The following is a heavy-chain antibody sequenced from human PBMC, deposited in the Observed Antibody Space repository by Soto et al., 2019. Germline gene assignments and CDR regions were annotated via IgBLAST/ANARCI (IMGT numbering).Heavy chain of an antibody. D-gene: IGHD2-15*01. CDR1: GFTFSSYA. J-gene: IGHJ4*02. V-gene: IGHV3-30-3*01. CDR2: ISYDGSNK. CDR3: EKEDIVVVVAATGPDYYFEY. Sequence: QVQLVEAGGGVVQPGRSLRLSCAASGFTFSSYAMHWVRQAPGKGLEWLAVISYDGSNKYYAESVKGRFTISRDNPTKELYLQMNSVIDADTAVYYGEKEDIVVVVAATGPDYYFEYWGQGTLVTVYS.